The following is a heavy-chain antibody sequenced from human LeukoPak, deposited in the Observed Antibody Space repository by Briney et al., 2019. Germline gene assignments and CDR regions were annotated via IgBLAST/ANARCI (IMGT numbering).Heavy chain of an antibody. D-gene: IGHD2-2*01. V-gene: IGHV1-24*01. CDR1: GYTLTELS. J-gene: IGHJ3*02. CDR2: FDPEDGET. CDR3: ATCSSTSCYRRNAFDI. Sequence: ASVKVSCKVSGYTLTELSMHWVRQAPGKGLEWMGGFDPEDGETIYAQKFQGRVTMTEDTSTDTAYMELRSLRSEDTAVYYCATCSSTSCYRRNAFDIWGQGTMVTVSS.